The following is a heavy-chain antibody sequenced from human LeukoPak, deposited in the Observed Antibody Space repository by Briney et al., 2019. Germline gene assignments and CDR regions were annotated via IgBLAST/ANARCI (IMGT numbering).Heavy chain of an antibody. Sequence: GGSLRLSCAASGFTFDDYAMHWVRQAPGKGLEWASLISGDGGSTYYADSVKGRFTISRDNSKNSLYLQMNSLRTEDTALYYCAKSQCSSGGSCYYYYMDVRGKGTTVTVSS. CDR2: ISGDGGST. D-gene: IGHD3-10*01. CDR1: GFTFDDYA. CDR3: AKSQCSSGGSCYYYYMDV. J-gene: IGHJ6*03. V-gene: IGHV3-43*02.